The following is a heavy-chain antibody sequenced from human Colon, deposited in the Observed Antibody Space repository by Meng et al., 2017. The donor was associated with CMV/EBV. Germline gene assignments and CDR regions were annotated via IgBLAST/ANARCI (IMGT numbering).Heavy chain of an antibody. CDR3: ASNGGDCTTTTCYTFDF. CDR2: IIPIFGTA. Sequence: TFSSYAINWGRQAPGQALEWMGGIIPIFGTAIYAQKFQGRVSITTDKSTSTAYMELNSLRSEDTALYYCASNGGDCTTTTCYTFDFWGQGTLVTVSS. V-gene: IGHV1-69*05. D-gene: IGHD2-2*02. CDR1: TFSSYA. J-gene: IGHJ4*02.